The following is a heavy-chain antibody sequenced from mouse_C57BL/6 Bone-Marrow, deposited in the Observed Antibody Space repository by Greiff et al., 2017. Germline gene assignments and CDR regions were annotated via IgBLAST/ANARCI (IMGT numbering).Heavy chain of an antibody. CDR2: IRLKSDNYAT. CDR1: GFTFSNYW. V-gene: IGHV6-3*01. D-gene: IGHD1-1*01. J-gene: IGHJ3*01. CDR3: TGLNHYYGSSYVGFAY. Sequence: EVMLVESGGGLVQPGGSMKLSCVASGFTFSNYWMNWVRQSPEKGLEWVAQIRLKSDNYATHYAESVKGRFTISRDDYKSSVYLQMNNLRAEDTGIYYCTGLNHYYGSSYVGFAYWGQGTLVTVSA.